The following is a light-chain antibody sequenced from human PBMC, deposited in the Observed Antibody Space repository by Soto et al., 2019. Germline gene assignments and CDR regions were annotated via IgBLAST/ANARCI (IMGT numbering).Light chain of an antibody. V-gene: IGLV2-14*01. CDR1: SSDVGGYNY. CDR3: TSYTSSITYV. J-gene: IGLJ1*01. Sequence: QSALAQPASVSGSPGQSITSSCTGTSSDVGGYNYVSWYQQHPGKAPKLMIYEVSNRPSGVSNRFSGSKSGNTASLTISGLQAEDEADYYCTSYTSSITYVFGTGTKVTV. CDR2: EVS.